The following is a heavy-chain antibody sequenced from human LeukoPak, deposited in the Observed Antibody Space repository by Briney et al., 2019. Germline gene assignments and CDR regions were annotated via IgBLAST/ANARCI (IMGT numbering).Heavy chain of an antibody. D-gene: IGHD6-19*01. CDR1: GGSISSYY. CDR2: IYASRGT. V-gene: IGHV4-4*07. Sequence: PSETLSLTCTVSGGSISSYYWSWLRQPAGKGLEWIGRIYASRGTNYNPSLKSRVTISVDKSRNQFSLKLSSVTAADAAVYYCAREGSSGWCDYWGQGTLVTVSS. CDR3: AREGSSGWCDY. J-gene: IGHJ4*02.